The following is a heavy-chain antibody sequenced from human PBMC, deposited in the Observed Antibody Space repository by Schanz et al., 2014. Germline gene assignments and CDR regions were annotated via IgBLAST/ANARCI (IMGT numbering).Heavy chain of an antibody. CDR1: GFTVSSNY. J-gene: IGHJ3*02. Sequence: VHLVESGGGLVKPGGSLRLSCAASGFTVSSNYMSWVRQAPGKGLEWVAVIYSGGSTFYTDSVKGRFTISRDNSKNTLYLQMNSLIAEDTAVYYCAKCIGWYGRCAFDIWGQGTMVTVSS. CDR2: IYSGGST. D-gene: IGHD6-19*01. CDR3: AKCIGWYGRCAFDI. V-gene: IGHV3-53*01.